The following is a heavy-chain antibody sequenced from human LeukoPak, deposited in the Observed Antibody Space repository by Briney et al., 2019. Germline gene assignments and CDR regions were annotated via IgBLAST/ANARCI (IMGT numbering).Heavy chain of an antibody. Sequence: PGGSLRLSCAASGFTFSSYAMSWVRQAPGKGLEWVSAISGSGGSTYYADSVKGRFTISGDNSKNTLYLQMNSLRAEDTAVYYCVDLGLLDYYYMDVWGKGTTVTVSS. CDR1: GFTFSSYA. J-gene: IGHJ6*03. CDR2: ISGSGGST. V-gene: IGHV3-23*01. CDR3: VDLGLLDYYYMDV. D-gene: IGHD3-16*01.